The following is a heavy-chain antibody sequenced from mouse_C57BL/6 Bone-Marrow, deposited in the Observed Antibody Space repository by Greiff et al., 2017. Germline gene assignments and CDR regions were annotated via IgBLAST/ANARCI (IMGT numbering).Heavy chain of an antibody. V-gene: IGHV5-12*01. D-gene: IGHD1-1*01. J-gene: IGHJ4*01. CDR1: GFTFSDYY. CDR3: ARHVSITPYAMDY. CDR2: ISNGGGST. Sequence: EVMLVESGGGLVQPGGSLKLSCAASGFTFSDYYMYWVRQTPEKRLEWVAYISNGGGSTYYPDTVKGRFTISRDNAKNTLYLQMRRLKSEDTAMYYCARHVSITPYAMDYWGQGTSVTVSS.